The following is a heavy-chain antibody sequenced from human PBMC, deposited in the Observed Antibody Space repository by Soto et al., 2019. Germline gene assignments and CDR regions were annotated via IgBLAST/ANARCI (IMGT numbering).Heavy chain of an antibody. D-gene: IGHD3-16*01. V-gene: IGHV4-59*08. CDR2: IYYSVST. Sequence: SETLSLTCTVACGSISSCYWSWIRQPPGKGLYCIGYIYYSVSTNXXPSLKSRXXISVDTSKNHXSLKLXPITAAYTAVYYCARHNYDLNVDYWVQGTLVTVSS. J-gene: IGHJ4*02. CDR1: CGSISSCY. CDR3: ARHNYDLNVDY.